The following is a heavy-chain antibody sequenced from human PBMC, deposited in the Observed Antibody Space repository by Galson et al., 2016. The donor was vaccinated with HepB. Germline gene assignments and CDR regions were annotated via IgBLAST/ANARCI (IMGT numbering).Heavy chain of an antibody. CDR2: FYYNEST. CDR3: ATSQTEFWSGYHSGGELAILGYFDN. CDR1: GGSIRNSYYY. J-gene: IGHJ4*02. Sequence: ETLSLTCTVSGGSIRNSYYYWGWIRQPPGKGLEWIGSFYYNESTHYNPSLKSRLTTSVDTSKNQYSLILTSVTAADTAVYYCATSQTEFWSGYHSGGELAILGYFDNWGQGILVTVSS. D-gene: IGHD3-3*01. V-gene: IGHV4-39*01.